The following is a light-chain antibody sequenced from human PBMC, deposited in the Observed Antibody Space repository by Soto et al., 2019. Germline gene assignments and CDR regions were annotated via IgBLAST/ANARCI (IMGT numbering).Light chain of an antibody. CDR3: QHYSNSPS. CDR1: QSVASNY. Sequence: EIVVTQSPGTLSVSPGERTTLSCRASQSVASNYLAWYQQIPGQAPRLLIYGASSRATDIPDRFSGSGSGTDFTLTISRLEPEDFAVYYCQHYSNSPSFG. V-gene: IGKV3-20*01. J-gene: IGKJ5*01. CDR2: GAS.